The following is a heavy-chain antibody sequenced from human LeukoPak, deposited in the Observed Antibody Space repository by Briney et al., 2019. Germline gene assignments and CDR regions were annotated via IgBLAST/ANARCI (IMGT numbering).Heavy chain of an antibody. CDR2: ISGSGSTT. Sequence: GGSLRLSCAASGFTFSSYIVTWVRQAPGKGLEWVSSISGSGSTTYFADSVEGRFTISRDNSKNTLYLQMSSLRAEDTAIYYCAKDSTVSGSYYGMDIWGQGTTVTVSS. CDR3: AKDSTVSGSYYGMDI. J-gene: IGHJ6*02. V-gene: IGHV3-23*01. CDR1: GFTFSSYI. D-gene: IGHD3-22*01.